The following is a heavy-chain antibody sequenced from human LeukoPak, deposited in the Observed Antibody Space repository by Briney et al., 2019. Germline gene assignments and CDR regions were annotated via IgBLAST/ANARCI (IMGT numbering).Heavy chain of an antibody. V-gene: IGHV3-23*01. J-gene: IGHJ4*02. CDR1: GFTFSSFV. CDR2: VSAGGDST. CDR3: ARGAVAGTCFDY. D-gene: IGHD6-19*01. Sequence: GGSLRLSCAASGFTFSSFVMSWVRQPPGKGLEWVSTVSAGGDSTYYADSVKGRFTISRDNAKNSLYLQMNSLRAEDTAVYYCARGAVAGTCFDYWGQGTLVTVSS.